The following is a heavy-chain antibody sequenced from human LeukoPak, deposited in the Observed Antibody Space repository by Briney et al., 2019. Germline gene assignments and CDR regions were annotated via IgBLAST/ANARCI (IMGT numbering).Heavy chain of an antibody. D-gene: IGHD4-17*01. CDR3: ARVHGDPYYYYGMDV. Sequence: SETLSLTCAVYGGSFSGYYWSWIRQPPGKGLEWIGEINHSGSTYYNPSLKSRVTISVDRTKNQFSLKLSSVTAADTAVYYCARVHGDPYYYYGMDVWGQGTTVTVSS. V-gene: IGHV4-34*01. J-gene: IGHJ6*02. CDR2: INHSGST. CDR1: GGSFSGYY.